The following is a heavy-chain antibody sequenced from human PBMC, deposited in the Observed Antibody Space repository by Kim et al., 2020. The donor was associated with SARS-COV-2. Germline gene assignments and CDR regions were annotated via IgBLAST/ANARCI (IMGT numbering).Heavy chain of an antibody. J-gene: IGHJ4*02. V-gene: IGHV3-21*01. CDR3: ARDLGSSWYAVDY. Sequence: YADSVKGRCTISRDNAKNALYLQRNSLRAEDTAVYYCARDLGSSWYAVDYWGQGTLVTVSS. D-gene: IGHD6-13*01.